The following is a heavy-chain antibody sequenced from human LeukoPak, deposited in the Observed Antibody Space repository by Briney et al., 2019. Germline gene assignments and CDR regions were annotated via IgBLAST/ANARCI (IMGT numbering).Heavy chain of an antibody. D-gene: IGHD3-22*01. CDR1: GFTFSSYA. CDR3: EGYYDSSGCHRDY. Sequence: GGSLRLSCAASGFTFSSYAMHWVRQAPGKGLEWVAVISYDGSNKYYADSVKGRFTISRDNSKNTLYLQMNSLRAEDTAVYYCEGYYDSSGCHRDYWGQGTLVTVSS. V-gene: IGHV3-30-3*01. J-gene: IGHJ4*02. CDR2: ISYDGSNK.